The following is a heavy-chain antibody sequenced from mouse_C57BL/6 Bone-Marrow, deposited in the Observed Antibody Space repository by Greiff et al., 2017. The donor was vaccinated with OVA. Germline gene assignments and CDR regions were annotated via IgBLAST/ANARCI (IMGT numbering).Heavy chain of an antibody. Sequence: LQESGPELVKPGASVKISCKASGYAFSSSWMNWVKQRPGQGLEWIGRIYPGDGDTNYNGKFKGKATLTADKSSSTAYMQLSSLTSEDSAVYFCASNYSLAYWGQGTLVTVSA. D-gene: IGHD2-1*01. CDR2: IYPGDGDT. CDR3: ASNYSLAY. J-gene: IGHJ3*01. CDR1: GYAFSSSW. V-gene: IGHV1-82*01.